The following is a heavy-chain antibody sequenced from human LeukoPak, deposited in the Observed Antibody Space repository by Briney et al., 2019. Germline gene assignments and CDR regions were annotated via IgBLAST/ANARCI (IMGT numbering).Heavy chain of an antibody. CDR2: INSDGSST. D-gene: IGHD3-22*01. CDR3: ARSGFFTYYYDISGYHWFDP. CDR1: GFSISSYW. Sequence: GGSLRLSCAASGFSISSYWMHWVRQAPGKGLVWVSGINSDGSSTSYADSMKGRVTISRDNAKNTLYLQINSLRAEDAAVYYCARSGFFTYYYDISGYHWFDPWGQGTLVTVSS. J-gene: IGHJ5*02. V-gene: IGHV3-74*01.